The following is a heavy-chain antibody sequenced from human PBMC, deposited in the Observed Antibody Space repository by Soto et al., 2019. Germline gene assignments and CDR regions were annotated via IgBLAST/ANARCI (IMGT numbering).Heavy chain of an antibody. CDR3: ARDPRSITGTTSSEDFQH. J-gene: IGHJ1*01. CDR1: GGTFSGYA. D-gene: IGHD1-20*01. Sequence: QAQLMQSWAEVKKPGSSVKVSCKASGGTFSGYAINWVRQAPGQGLEWMGGIIPLLGITDYGQKFQGRITIAADESTGTAYMDLRGLRSEDTAVYYCARDPRSITGTTSSEDFQHWGQGTLVSVSS. V-gene: IGHV1-69*01. CDR2: IIPLLGIT.